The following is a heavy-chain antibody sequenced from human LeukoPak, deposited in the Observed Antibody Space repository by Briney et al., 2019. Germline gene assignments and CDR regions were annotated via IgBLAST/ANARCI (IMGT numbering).Heavy chain of an antibody. D-gene: IGHD2-2*01. J-gene: IGHJ5*02. CDR3: ARVVTPRYCSTPSCYWKGWFDP. CDR2: INPNSGGT. CDR1: GYTFTSYY. V-gene: IGHV1-2*02. Sequence: GASVKVSCKASGYTFTSYYMHWVRQAPGQGLEWMGWINPNSGGTNYAQKFQGRVTMTRDTSISTAYMELSRLRSDDTAVYYCARVVTPRYCSTPSCYWKGWFDPWGQGTLVTVSS.